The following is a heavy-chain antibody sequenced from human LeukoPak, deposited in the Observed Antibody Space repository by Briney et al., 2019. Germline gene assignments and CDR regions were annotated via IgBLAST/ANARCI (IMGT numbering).Heavy chain of an antibody. CDR2: LFHNGHS. Sequence: PSETLSLTCDVSGVSISDGYYWGWIRQSPGKGLEWIGSLFHNGHSYYNPSLKSRVIITMDTSKNQFFLKLTSVTAADTAVYFCAGLWFENWIDPWGQGALVTVS. CDR3: AGLWFENWIDP. J-gene: IGHJ5*02. D-gene: IGHD2-21*01. CDR1: GVSISDGYY. V-gene: IGHV4-38-2*01.